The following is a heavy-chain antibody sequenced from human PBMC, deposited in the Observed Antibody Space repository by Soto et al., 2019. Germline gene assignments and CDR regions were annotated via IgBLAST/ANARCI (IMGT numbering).Heavy chain of an antibody. Sequence: SETLSLTCGVYGGYFIGYCGSWIRKPPGKGLEWIGEINHSGSTYYNPSLKSRVTISVDTSRNQFSLKLSSVTAADTAVYYCAILYSSSWYSWDYWGQGTLVTVSS. V-gene: IGHV4-34*01. CDR1: GGYFIGYC. CDR2: INHSGST. J-gene: IGHJ4*02. D-gene: IGHD6-13*01. CDR3: AILYSSSWYSWDY.